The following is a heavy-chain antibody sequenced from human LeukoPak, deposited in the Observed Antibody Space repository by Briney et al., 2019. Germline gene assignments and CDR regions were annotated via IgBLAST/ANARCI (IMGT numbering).Heavy chain of an antibody. CDR2: ISYDGSNK. V-gene: IGHV3-30*04. CDR1: GFTFSSYA. Sequence: GGSLRLSCAASGFTFSSYAMHWVGQAPGKGLEWVAVISYDGSNKYYGDSVKGRFTISRDNSQNTLHLQMNSLRAEDTAIYYCVQDRDWGFGYWGQGTLVTVSS. J-gene: IGHJ4*02. D-gene: IGHD7-27*01. CDR3: VQDRDWGFGY.